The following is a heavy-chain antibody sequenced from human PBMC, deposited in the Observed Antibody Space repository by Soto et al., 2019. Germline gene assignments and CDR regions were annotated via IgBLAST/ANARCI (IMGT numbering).Heavy chain of an antibody. D-gene: IGHD6-13*01. CDR1: GGSISSSSYY. V-gene: IGHV4-39*01. CDR3: ARAFRYSSTALDY. Sequence: PSETLSLTCTVSGGSISSSSYYWGWIRQPPGKGLEWIGNIYYRGTTYYNPSLKSRVTISVDTSKNQFSLKLASVTAADTAVYYCARAFRYSSTALDYWGQGTLVTVSS. CDR2: IYYRGTT. J-gene: IGHJ4*02.